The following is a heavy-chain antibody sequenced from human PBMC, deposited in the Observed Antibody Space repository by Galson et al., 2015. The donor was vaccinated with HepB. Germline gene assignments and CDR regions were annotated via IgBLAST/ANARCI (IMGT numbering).Heavy chain of an antibody. Sequence: SLRLSCAASGFTFSSYWMSWVRQAPGKGLEWVANIKQDGSEKYYVDSVKGRFTISRDNAKNSLYLQMNSLRAEDTAVYYCARDAPEPTYYGFWSGYYGIDYWGQGTLVTVSS. CDR1: GFTFSSYW. J-gene: IGHJ4*02. D-gene: IGHD3-3*01. CDR3: ARDAPEPTYYGFWSGYYGIDY. V-gene: IGHV3-7*01. CDR2: IKQDGSEK.